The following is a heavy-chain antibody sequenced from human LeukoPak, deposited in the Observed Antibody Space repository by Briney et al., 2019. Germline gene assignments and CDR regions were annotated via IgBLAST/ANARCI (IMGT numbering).Heavy chain of an antibody. J-gene: IGHJ4*02. Sequence: GGSLRLSCAASGFTFSSYAMSWVRQAPGKGREWVSAISGSGGSTYYADSVKGRFTISRDNSKNTLYLQMNSLRAEDTAVFYCVKDRMMVYDYWGQGTLVTASS. V-gene: IGHV3-23*01. CDR3: VKDRMMVYDY. D-gene: IGHD3-16*01. CDR1: GFTFSSYA. CDR2: ISGSGGST.